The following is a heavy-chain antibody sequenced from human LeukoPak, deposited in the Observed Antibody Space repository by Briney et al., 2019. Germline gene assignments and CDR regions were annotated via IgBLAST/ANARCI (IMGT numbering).Heavy chain of an antibody. D-gene: IGHD1-26*01. Sequence: PGGSLRLSCAASGFTFSSYSMNWVRQAPGKGLEWVSSISSSSSYIYYADSVKGRFTISRGNAKNSLYLQMNSLRAEDTAVYYCASDSGSYNAFDIWGQGTMVTVSS. CDR1: GFTFSSYS. J-gene: IGHJ3*02. CDR3: ASDSGSYNAFDI. V-gene: IGHV3-21*01. CDR2: ISSSSSYI.